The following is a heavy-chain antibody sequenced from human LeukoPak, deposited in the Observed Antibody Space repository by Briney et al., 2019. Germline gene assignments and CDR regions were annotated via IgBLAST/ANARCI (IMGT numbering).Heavy chain of an antibody. CDR3: AKDYKYGDPFDF. D-gene: IGHD4-17*01. Sequence: GGSLRLSCEASGFTFSSHAMTWVRQAPGKGLEWVSSIGGGGDTYYADSVKGRFTISRDNSKNTLYLQVNSLRAEDTALYYCAKDYKYGDPFDFWGQGTLVTVSS. CDR2: IGGGGDT. CDR1: GFTFSSHA. V-gene: IGHV3-23*01. J-gene: IGHJ4*02.